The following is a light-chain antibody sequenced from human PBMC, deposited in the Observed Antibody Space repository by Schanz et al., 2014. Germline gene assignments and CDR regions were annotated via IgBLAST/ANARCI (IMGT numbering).Light chain of an antibody. J-gene: IGLJ2*01. CDR2: NNY. CDR1: SSNIGSNY. Sequence: QSVLTQPPSASGTPGQRVTISCSGSSSNIGSNYVYWYQHLPGTAPKLLIYNNYQRPSGVPDRFSASKSGTSASLAIAGLQAEDEADYYCQSYDSSLISRVVFGGGTKLTVL. V-gene: IGLV1-47*02. CDR3: QSYDSSLISRVV.